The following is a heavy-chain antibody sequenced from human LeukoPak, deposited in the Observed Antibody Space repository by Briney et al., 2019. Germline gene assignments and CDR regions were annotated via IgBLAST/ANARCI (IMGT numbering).Heavy chain of an antibody. CDR1: GGSISSSSYY. CDR2: IYYSGNT. D-gene: IGHD3-10*01. V-gene: IGHV4-39*01. Sequence: SETLSLTCTVSGGSISSSSYYWGWLRQPPGKGLEWIGTIYYSGNTYYNPSLESRVTICVDTSKNQFSLKLSSVTAADTAIYCRAKHYMGSSYSRGLDYWVQGTLVTVSS. CDR3: AKHYMGSSYSRGLDY. J-gene: IGHJ4*02.